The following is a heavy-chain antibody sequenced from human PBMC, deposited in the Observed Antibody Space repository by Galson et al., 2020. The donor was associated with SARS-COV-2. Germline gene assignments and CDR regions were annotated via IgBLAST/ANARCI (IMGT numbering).Heavy chain of an antibody. CDR2: VNHSGST. J-gene: IGHJ4*02. CDR1: GGSFSGYF. D-gene: IGHD2-8*02. Sequence: SENLSLTCAVYGGSFSGYFWSWIRQPPGKGLEWIGEVNHSGSTNYNPSLKSRVTISVDTSKNQFSLKLSSVTAADTAVYYCARGLDGTGRFNGWDYWGQGTLVTVSS. CDR3: ARGLDGTGRFNGWDY. V-gene: IGHV4-34*01.